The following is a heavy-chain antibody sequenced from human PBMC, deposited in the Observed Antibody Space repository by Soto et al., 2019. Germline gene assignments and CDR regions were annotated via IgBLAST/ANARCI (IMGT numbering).Heavy chain of an antibody. D-gene: IGHD1-26*01. V-gene: IGHV1-69*06. J-gene: IGHJ4*02. CDR2: IVVDSNTT. CDR1: GSTFNNFA. CDR3: ARAIKRWEVNYYFDF. Sequence: QVVLLQSGAEVKEPGSSVRVSCQVSGSTFNNFAFSWVRQAPGHGPEWMGGIVVDSNTTEYSQRFQDRVTITADTSTDTLYMELGSLTFEDTAVYYCARAIKRWEVNYYFDFWGQGTLVTVSS.